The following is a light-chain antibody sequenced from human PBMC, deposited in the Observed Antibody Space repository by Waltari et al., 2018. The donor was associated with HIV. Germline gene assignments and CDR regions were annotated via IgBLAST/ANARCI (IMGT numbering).Light chain of an antibody. CDR2: GSS. CDR3: QQYGSSPGT. J-gene: IGKJ2*02. CDR1: QSVSSSY. V-gene: IGKV3-20*01. Sequence: EIVLTQSPGTLSLSPGERATLSCRASQSVSSSYLAWYQQKPGQAPKLHIYGSSSKATGIPDRFSVSGSGTDFTLTISRLEPEDFAVYYCQQYGSSPGTFGQGTKLEIK.